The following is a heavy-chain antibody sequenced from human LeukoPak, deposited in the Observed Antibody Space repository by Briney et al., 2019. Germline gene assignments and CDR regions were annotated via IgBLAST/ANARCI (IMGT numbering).Heavy chain of an antibody. CDR1: GFTFSSYA. CDR2: ISYDASNI. Sequence: GRSLRLSCAASGFTFSSYAMHWVRQAPGKGLEWMALISYDASNIYYADSVRGRFTISRDNAKNSLYLQLNSLRAEDTAVYYCARDSSGVGVDFDYWGQGTLVTVSS. J-gene: IGHJ4*02. CDR3: ARDSSGVGVDFDY. D-gene: IGHD1-26*01. V-gene: IGHV3-30*04.